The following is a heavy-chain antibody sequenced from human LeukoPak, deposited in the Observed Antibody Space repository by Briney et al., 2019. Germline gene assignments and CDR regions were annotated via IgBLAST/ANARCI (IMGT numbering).Heavy chain of an antibody. CDR2: ISGDGGST. J-gene: IGHJ2*01. CDR3: AKDILDTAMDLPGYFDL. D-gene: IGHD5-18*01. V-gene: IGHV3-43*02. CDR1: EFTFSTYW. Sequence: LSGGSLRLSCAASEFTFSTYWMHWVRQAPGKGLEWVSLISGDGGSTYYADSVKGRFTISRDNSKNSLYLQMNSLRTEDTALYYCAKDILDTAMDLPGYFDLWGRGTLVTVSS.